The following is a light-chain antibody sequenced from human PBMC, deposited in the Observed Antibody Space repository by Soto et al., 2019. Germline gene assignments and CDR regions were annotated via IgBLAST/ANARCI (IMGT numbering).Light chain of an antibody. J-gene: IGKJ1*01. V-gene: IGKV3-20*01. CDR2: GAS. CDR3: KHFVNSLTWT. Sequence: EIVLTQSPGTLSLSPGEIATLSCRASQSVSSTYLIWYQQKPGQAPRLLIYGASSRATGVPDRFSGGGSGTDFTLTISRLEPEDFAVYYCKHFVNSLTWTFGQGTKVEIK. CDR1: QSVSSTY.